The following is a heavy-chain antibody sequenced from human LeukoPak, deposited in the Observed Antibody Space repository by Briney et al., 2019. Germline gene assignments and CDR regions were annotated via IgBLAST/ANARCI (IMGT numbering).Heavy chain of an antibody. CDR1: GGTFSSYA. V-gene: IGHV1-2*06. J-gene: IGHJ4*02. D-gene: IGHD6-19*01. CDR3: ARKAGGTQFYFFYL. Sequence: ASVKVSCKASGGTFSSYAISWVRQAPGQGLEWIGRINPNTGGTNNAQTFQGRVTMTRDTAIRTAHMDLRSLRGDETAMYYCARKAGGTQFYFFYLWGQGTLVTVSS. CDR2: INPNTGGT.